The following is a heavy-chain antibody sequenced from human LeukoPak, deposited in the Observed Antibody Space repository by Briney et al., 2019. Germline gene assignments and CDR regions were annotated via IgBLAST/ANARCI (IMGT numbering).Heavy chain of an antibody. V-gene: IGHV1-69*13. J-gene: IGHJ4*02. D-gene: IGHD4-17*01. CDR3: ATSSTVTTPAQVDY. CDR2: IIPIFGTA. Sequence: ASVKVSCKASGGTFSSYAISWVRQAPGQGLEWMGGIIPIFGTANYAQKFQGRVTITADESTSTAYMELSSLRSEDTAVYYCATSSTVTTPAQVDYWGQGTLVTVSS. CDR1: GGTFSSYA.